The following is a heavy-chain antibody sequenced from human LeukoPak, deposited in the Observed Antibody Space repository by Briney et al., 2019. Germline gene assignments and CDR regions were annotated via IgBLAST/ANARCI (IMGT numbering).Heavy chain of an antibody. J-gene: IGHJ6*03. Sequence: SETLSLTCAVYGGSFSGYYWSWIRQPPGKGLEWIGEINHSGSTNYNPSLKSRVTISVDTSKNQFSLKLSSVTAADTAVYYCARGLTIFGHMDVWGKGTTVTVSS. V-gene: IGHV4-34*01. CDR3: ARGLTIFGHMDV. CDR2: INHSGST. CDR1: GGSFSGYY. D-gene: IGHD3-3*01.